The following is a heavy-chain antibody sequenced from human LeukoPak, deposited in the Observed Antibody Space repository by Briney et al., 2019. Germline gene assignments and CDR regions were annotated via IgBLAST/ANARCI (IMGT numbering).Heavy chain of an antibody. CDR2: IIPIFGTA. J-gene: IGHJ3*02. Sequence: GASVEVTCKASGGTFSSYAISWVRQAPGQGLEWMGGIIPIFGTANYAQKFQGRVTITADESTSTAYMELSSLRSEDTAVYYCARDWDYGDYINAFDIWGQGTMVTVSS. CDR3: ARDWDYGDYINAFDI. D-gene: IGHD4-17*01. V-gene: IGHV1-69*13. CDR1: GGTFSSYA.